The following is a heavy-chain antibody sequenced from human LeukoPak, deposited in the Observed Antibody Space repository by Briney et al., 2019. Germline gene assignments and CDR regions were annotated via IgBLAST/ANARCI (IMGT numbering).Heavy chain of an antibody. V-gene: IGHV3-74*01. Sequence: GGSLRLSCAASGFTFSDYWMHWVRQAPGKGLVWVSRINSDGRNIRYADSVKGRFTISRDNAKHTLYLQMNSLTPEDTAVYYCAREGALGYGHYTYDYWGQGTLVTVSS. D-gene: IGHD4-17*01. CDR3: AREGALGYGHYTYDY. CDR1: GFTFSDYW. J-gene: IGHJ4*02. CDR2: INSDGRNI.